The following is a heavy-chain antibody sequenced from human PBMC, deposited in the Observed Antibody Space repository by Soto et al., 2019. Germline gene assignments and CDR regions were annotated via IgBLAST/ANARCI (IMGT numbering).Heavy chain of an antibody. CDR2: IYYSGST. D-gene: IGHD3-3*01. Sequence: PGKGLEWIGYIYYSGSTNYNPSLKSRVTISVDTSKNQFSLKLSSVTAADTAVYFCARGGNDIWRSEVAYSGQGTLVSVPS. J-gene: IGHJ4*02. CDR3: ARGGNDIWRSEVAY. V-gene: IGHV4-59*01.